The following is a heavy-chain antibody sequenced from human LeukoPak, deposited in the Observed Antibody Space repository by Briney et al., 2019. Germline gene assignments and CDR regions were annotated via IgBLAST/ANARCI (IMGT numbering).Heavy chain of an antibody. CDR1: GGSISSSSYY. D-gene: IGHD3-10*01. CDR3: ARQVVRGVIIT. Sequence: SETLSLTCTVSGGSISSSSYYWGWIRQPPGKGLEWIGSIYYSGSTYYNPSLKSRVTISVDTSKNQFSLKLSSVTAADTAVYYCARQVVRGVIITWGQGTLVTVSS. J-gene: IGHJ5*02. CDR2: IYYSGST. V-gene: IGHV4-39*01.